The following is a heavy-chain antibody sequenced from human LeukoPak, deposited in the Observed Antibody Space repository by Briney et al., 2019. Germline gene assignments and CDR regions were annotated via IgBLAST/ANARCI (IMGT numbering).Heavy chain of an antibody. Sequence: SETLSLTCTVSDGSISSSSYYWGWIRQPPGKGLEWIGTIYYSGSTYHNPSLKSRVTISVDTSKNLFSLRLSSVTAADTAVYYCARLPTVTFFDYWGQGTLVTVSS. CDR1: DGSISSSSYY. CDR3: ARLPTVTFFDY. V-gene: IGHV4-39*01. J-gene: IGHJ4*02. D-gene: IGHD4-17*01. CDR2: IYYSGST.